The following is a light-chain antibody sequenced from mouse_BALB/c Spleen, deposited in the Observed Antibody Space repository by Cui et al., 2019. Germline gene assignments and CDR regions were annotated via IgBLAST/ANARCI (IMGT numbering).Light chain of an antibody. CDR1: SSVSY. J-gene: IGKJ1*01. CDR2: STS. CDR3: HQWSSYPWT. V-gene: IGKV4-80*01. Sequence: QIVPTQSPAIISASLGEEITLTCSASSSVSYMHWYQQKSGTSPKLLIYSTSNLASGVPSRFSGSGSGTFYSLTISSVEAEDAADYYCHQWSSYPWTFGGGTKLEIK.